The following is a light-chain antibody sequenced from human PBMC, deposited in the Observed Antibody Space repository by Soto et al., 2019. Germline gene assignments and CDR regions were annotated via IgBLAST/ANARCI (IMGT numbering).Light chain of an antibody. CDR3: QQYGTPRSVT. CDR1: QSVSIN. V-gene: IGKV3-15*01. J-gene: IGKJ5*01. Sequence: EIVMTQTAATVSVSPGERATVSCRASQSVSINLAWYQQKPGQAPRLLIHYASTRATGIPARFSGSGFGTDFTLTISKVEPEDFAVYYCQQYGTPRSVTFGQGTRLEIK. CDR2: YAS.